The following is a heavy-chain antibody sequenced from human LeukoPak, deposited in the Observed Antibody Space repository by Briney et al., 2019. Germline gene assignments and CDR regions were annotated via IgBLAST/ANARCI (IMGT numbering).Heavy chain of an antibody. J-gene: IGHJ5*02. D-gene: IGHD1-14*01. V-gene: IGHV3-48*03. Sequence: GGSLRLSCAASGFTFSSYEMNWVRQAPGKGLEWVSYISSSGSTIYYADSVKGRFTISRDNSQNTLYLQMSGLRAEDTAVYYCARGAGSGRYNWFDPWGQGTLVTVSS. CDR3: ARGAGSGRYNWFDP. CDR1: GFTFSSYE. CDR2: ISSSGSTI.